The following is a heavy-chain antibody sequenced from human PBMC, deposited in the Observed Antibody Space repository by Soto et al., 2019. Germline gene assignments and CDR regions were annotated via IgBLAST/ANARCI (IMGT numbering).Heavy chain of an antibody. D-gene: IGHD2-2*01. J-gene: IGHJ5*02. CDR2: ISGSGGAV. CDR1: GFTFSADD. Sequence: EDLLVESGGALVQPGGALRLSCEASGFTFSADDMNWVRQAPGKGLERIAYISGSGGAVHHADSVKGRITISRDNAKNSLFLQLSGLRVDDTAVYLCTRELGLTCTSASCSNNGFDVWGQGNLVTVS. CDR3: TRELGLTCTSASCSNNGFDV. V-gene: IGHV3-48*03.